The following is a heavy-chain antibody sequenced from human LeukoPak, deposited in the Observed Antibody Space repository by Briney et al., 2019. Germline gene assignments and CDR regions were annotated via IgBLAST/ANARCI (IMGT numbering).Heavy chain of an antibody. Sequence: PSETLSLTCAVSGGSISSGGYSWSWIRQPPGKGLEWIGYIYHSGSTYYNPSLKSRVTISVARSKNQFSLKLSSVTAADTAVYYCARRAISGYSGREYYFDSWGQGTLVTVSS. CDR3: ARRAISGYSGREYYFDS. CDR1: GGSISSGGYS. D-gene: IGHD1-26*01. V-gene: IGHV4-30-2*01. J-gene: IGHJ4*02. CDR2: IYHSGST.